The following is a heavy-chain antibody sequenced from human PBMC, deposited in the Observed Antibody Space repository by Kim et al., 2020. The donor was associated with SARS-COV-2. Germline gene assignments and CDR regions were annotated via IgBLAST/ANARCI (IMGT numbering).Heavy chain of an antibody. CDR3: ATAAHGDTFDN. J-gene: IGHJ4*02. V-gene: IGHV3-11*04. D-gene: IGHD4-17*01. Sequence: GGSLRLSCAASRFTFTDYYMSWIRQAPGRRLEWVSYISASGTPIYYAATVKGRVTISCDNTKNSLYLQLNSLRVEATAVYYCATAAHGDTFDNWGQGTLVTVSS. CDR1: RFTFTDYY. CDR2: ISASGTPI.